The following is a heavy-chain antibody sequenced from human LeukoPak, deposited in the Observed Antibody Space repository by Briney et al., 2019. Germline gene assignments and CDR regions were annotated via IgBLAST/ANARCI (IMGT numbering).Heavy chain of an antibody. V-gene: IGHV4-31*03. CDR3: ARQIGYCSSTSCHSGVWFDT. CDR1: GGSISSGGYY. CDR2: IYYSGST. D-gene: IGHD2-2*01. Sequence: PSQTLSLTCTVSGGSISSGGYYWSWIRQHPGKGLEWIGYIYYSGSTYYNPSLKSRVTISVDTSKNQFSLKLSSVTAADTAVYYCARQIGYCSSTSCHSGVWFDTWGQGTLVTVSS. J-gene: IGHJ5*02.